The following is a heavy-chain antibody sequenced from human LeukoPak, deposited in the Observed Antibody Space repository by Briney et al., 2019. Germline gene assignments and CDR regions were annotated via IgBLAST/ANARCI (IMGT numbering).Heavy chain of an antibody. J-gene: IGHJ3*02. Sequence: KPSETLSLTCAVYGGSFSGYYWSWIRQPPGKGLEWIGEINHSGSTNYNPSLKSRVTISVDTSKNQFSLKLSSVTAADTAVYYCARGRNLGAFDIWGQGTMVTVSS. CDR3: ARGRNLGAFDI. V-gene: IGHV4-34*01. CDR1: GGSFSGYY. CDR2: INHSGST. D-gene: IGHD1-14*01.